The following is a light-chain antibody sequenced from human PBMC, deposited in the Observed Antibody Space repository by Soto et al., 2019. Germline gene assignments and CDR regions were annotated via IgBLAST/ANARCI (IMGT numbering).Light chain of an antibody. CDR1: SSDVGAYNY. Sequence: QSALTQPPSASGPPGQSVAISCTGTSSDVGAYNYVAWYQQHPGKVPKLMIYEVSKRPSGVPDRFSGSKSGNTASLTVSGLQADDEADYYCSSYAGSDVFVFGTGTKVTVL. J-gene: IGLJ1*01. CDR2: EVS. V-gene: IGLV2-8*01. CDR3: SSYAGSDVFV.